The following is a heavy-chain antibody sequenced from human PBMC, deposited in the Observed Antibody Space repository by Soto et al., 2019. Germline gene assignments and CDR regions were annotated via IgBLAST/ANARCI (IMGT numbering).Heavy chain of an antibody. CDR2: INPNSGGT. CDR1: GYTFTGYY. V-gene: IGHV1-2*04. D-gene: IGHD3-9*01. Sequence: QVQLVQSGAEVKKPGASVKVSCKASGYTFTGYYMHWVRQAPGQGHEWMGWINPNSGGTNYAQKFQGWVTMTRDTSISTAYMELSRLRSDDTAVYYCARDRYDILSGTVNWFDPWGQGTLVTVSS. J-gene: IGHJ5*02. CDR3: ARDRYDILSGTVNWFDP.